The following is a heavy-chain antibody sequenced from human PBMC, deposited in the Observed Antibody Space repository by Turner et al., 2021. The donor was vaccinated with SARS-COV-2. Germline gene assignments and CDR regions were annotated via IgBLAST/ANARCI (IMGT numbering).Heavy chain of an antibody. CDR2: IYSSGTT. D-gene: IGHD2-15*01. CDR3: ARRGDGGKSFDY. CDR1: GASISSIIYY. J-gene: IGHJ4*02. V-gene: IGHV4-39*01. Sequence: QLQLQESGPGLVKPSETLSRTCTVAGASISSIIYYWGWIRQPPGKGLGWIGTIYSSGTTYYNPSLKSRVTISVDASKNQFSLKLSSVTAADTAVYYCARRGDGGKSFDYWGQGTLVTVSS.